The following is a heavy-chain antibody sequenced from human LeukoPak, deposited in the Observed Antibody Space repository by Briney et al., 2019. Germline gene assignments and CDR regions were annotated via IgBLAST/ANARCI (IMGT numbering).Heavy chain of an antibody. CDR3: ARDNSIHERGWWFDP. D-gene: IGHD1-20*01. CDR1: GYTFTSYD. V-gene: IGHV1-8*01. Sequence: ASVKVSCKASGYTFTSYDINWVRQATAQGLEWMGWMNPNSGNTGYAQKFQGRIIMTRDMSTTTDYMELSSLKSDDTAVYYCARDNSIHERGWWFDPWGQGTLVTVSS. CDR2: MNPNSGNT. J-gene: IGHJ5*02.